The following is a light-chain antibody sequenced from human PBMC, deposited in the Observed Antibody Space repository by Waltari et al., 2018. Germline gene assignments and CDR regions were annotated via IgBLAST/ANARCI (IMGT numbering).Light chain of an antibody. V-gene: IGKV1D-12*01. CDR3: QETNTFPIT. CDR2: DAS. CDR1: QDISNQ. Sequence: IQITQSPSSVSASVGNTFTITCRASQDISNQLTWYQQKPGKAPKFLIYDASTLESGVPSRFSGSGSGTDFTLTVRSLQPEDFATYYCQETNTFPITFGQGTRLEIK. J-gene: IGKJ5*01.